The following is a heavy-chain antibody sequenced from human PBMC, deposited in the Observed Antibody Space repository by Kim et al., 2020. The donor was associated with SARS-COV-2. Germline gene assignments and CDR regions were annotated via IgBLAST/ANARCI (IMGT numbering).Heavy chain of an antibody. CDR3: ATAATAGTPRGSFQH. Sequence: SETLSLTCAVYGGSFSGYYCNWIRQPPGKGLEWIGEINHSGSTNYNPSLKSRLTISVDTSKNQFSLKLISVTAADTAVYYCATAATAGTPRGSFQHWGQGTLVIVSS. J-gene: IGHJ1*01. CDR2: INHSGST. CDR1: GGSFSGYY. V-gene: IGHV4-34*01. D-gene: IGHD6-19*01.